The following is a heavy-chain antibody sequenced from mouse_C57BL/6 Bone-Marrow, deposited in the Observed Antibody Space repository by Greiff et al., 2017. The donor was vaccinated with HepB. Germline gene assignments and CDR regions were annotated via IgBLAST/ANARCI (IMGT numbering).Heavy chain of an antibody. D-gene: IGHD1-1*01. CDR1: GYSFTGYY. Sequence: VQLQQSGPELVKPGASVKISCKASGYSFTGYYMNWVKQSPEKSLEWIGEINPSTGGTTYNQKFKAKATLTVDKSSSTAYMQLKSLTSEDAAVYYCARSVYGSSLDYWGQGTTLTVAS. V-gene: IGHV1-42*01. CDR2: INPSTGGT. CDR3: ARSVYGSSLDY. J-gene: IGHJ2*01.